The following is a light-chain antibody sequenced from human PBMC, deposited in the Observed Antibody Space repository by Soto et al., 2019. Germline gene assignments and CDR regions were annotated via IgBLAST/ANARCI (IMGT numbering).Light chain of an antibody. CDR1: QSISSY. V-gene: IGKV1-39*01. Sequence: DIQMTQSPSSLSASVGDRVTITCRASQSISSYLNWYQQKPGKAPKLLIYAASSLQSGVPSRFSGSGSGTDFTLTISSLQSEDFAVYYCQQYNTWPLITFGPGTRLEI. CDR2: AAS. J-gene: IGKJ5*01. CDR3: QQYNTWPLIT.